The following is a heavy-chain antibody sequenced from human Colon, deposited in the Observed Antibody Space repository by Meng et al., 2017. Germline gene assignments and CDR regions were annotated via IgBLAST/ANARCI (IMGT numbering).Heavy chain of an antibody. CDR3: TSPIY. CDR1: GSTLSSYA. D-gene: IGHD3-9*01. CDR2: INLGNGNT. Sequence: QVQLVQSGAEVKEPGASVKVSCKASGSTLSSYAVHWVRQAPGQRLEWMGWINLGNGNTKYSQNFQGRVTITRDTSASTAYMELSSLTSEDTAVYYCTSPIYWGQGTLVTVSS. V-gene: IGHV1-3*01. J-gene: IGHJ4*02.